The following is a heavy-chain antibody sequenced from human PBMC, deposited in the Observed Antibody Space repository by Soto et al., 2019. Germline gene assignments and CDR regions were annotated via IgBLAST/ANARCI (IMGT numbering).Heavy chain of an antibody. CDR2: IYWDDDK. J-gene: IGHJ4*02. V-gene: IGHV2-5*02. D-gene: IGHD3-10*01. Sequence: QITLKESGPTLVKPTQTLTLTCTFSGFSLSTSGVGVGWIRQPPGKALEWLALIYWDDDKRYSPSLKSRLTITKDPSKNQVVLTMTNMDPVDTATYYCAHSEIRNYYGSGSYYFDYWGQGTLVTVSS. CDR1: GFSLSTSGVG. CDR3: AHSEIRNYYGSGSYYFDY.